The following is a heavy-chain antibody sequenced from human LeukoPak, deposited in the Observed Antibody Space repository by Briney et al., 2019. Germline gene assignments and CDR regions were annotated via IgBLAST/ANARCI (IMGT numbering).Heavy chain of an antibody. CDR1: GFTFDDYG. CDR3: ARKFSYSSSAYNPHYFDF. J-gene: IGHJ4*02. D-gene: IGHD6-6*01. Sequence: RGSLRLSCAASGFTFDDYGMTWVRQAPGKGLEWVSGINWNGGSTAYADSVRGRFTISRDDAKNSLYLQMNSLRVEDTAMYYCARKFSYSSSAYNPHYFDFWGQGIQVTVAS. V-gene: IGHV3-20*04. CDR2: INWNGGST.